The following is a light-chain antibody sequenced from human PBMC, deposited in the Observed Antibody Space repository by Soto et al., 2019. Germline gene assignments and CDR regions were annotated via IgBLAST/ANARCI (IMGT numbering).Light chain of an antibody. J-gene: IGLJ3*02. CDR2: GNN. Sequence: QSALTQPPSVSGAPGQGVTISCTGSSSNLGAGFDVHWYQQLPGTAPKLLMYGNNNRPSGVPDRFSGSRSGTSASLAITGLQTEDEGDYYCLSYDSSLRGWVFGGGTKLTVL. CDR1: SSNLGAGFD. CDR3: LSYDSSLRGWV. V-gene: IGLV1-40*01.